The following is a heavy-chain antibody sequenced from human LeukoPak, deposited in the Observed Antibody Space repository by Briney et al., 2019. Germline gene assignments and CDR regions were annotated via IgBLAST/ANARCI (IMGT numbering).Heavy chain of an antibody. CDR3: ARVGGYSYGYDLDY. CDR1: GGSISSGYY. V-gene: IGHV4-38-2*01. J-gene: IGHJ4*02. D-gene: IGHD5-18*01. CDR2: IYHSGST. Sequence: SETLSLTCAVSGGSISSGYYWGWIRQPPGKGLEWIGSIYHSGSTYYNPSLKSRVTISVDTSKNQFSLKLSSVTAADTAVYYCARVGGYSYGYDLDYWGQGTLVTVSS.